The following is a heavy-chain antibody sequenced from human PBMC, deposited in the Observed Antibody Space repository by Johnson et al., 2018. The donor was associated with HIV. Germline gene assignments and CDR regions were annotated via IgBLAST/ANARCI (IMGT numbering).Heavy chain of an antibody. CDR3: ARHYGWGDHWDAFDI. D-gene: IGHD4-17*01. Sequence: VQLVESGGGLVQPGGSLRLSCAASRFSFSSYWMHWVRQAPGTGLVWVSRINSDGSSTNYADAVKGRVTISRDNAKNTLYLQMSSLRAEDTAVYYCARHYGWGDHWDAFDIWGQGTMVTVSS. J-gene: IGHJ3*02. CDR1: RFSFSSYW. V-gene: IGHV3-74*01. CDR2: INSDGSST.